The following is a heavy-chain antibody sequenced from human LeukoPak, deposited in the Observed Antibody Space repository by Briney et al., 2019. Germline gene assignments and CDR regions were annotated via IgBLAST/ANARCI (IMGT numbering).Heavy chain of an antibody. CDR2: INPSGGST. CDR1: GYTFTGYY. V-gene: IGHV1-46*01. J-gene: IGHJ4*02. D-gene: IGHD6-13*01. Sequence: ASVKVSCKASGYTFTGYYMHWVRQAPGQGLEWMGRINPSGGSTSYAQKFQGRVTMTRDTSTSTVYMELSSLRSEDTAVYYCARPSKAGYSSSWYGFWGQGTLVTVSS. CDR3: ARPSKAGYSSSWYGF.